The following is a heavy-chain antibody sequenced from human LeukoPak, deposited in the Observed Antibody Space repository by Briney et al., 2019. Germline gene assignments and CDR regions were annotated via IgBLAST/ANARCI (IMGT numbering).Heavy chain of an antibody. CDR1: GGSFSGYY. D-gene: IGHD2-2*01. V-gene: IGHV4-34*01. CDR2: INHSGTT. CDR3: ARGLRLPSRSAPAVPHV. J-gene: IGHJ6*04. Sequence: PSETLSLTCAVYGGSFSGYYGNWIRQPPGKGLEWIGGINHSGTTNYNTSIKSRVTISVDTSKNQFSLRLSAVTAADTAVYHCARGLRLPSRSAPAVPHVWAKGTTVTVSA.